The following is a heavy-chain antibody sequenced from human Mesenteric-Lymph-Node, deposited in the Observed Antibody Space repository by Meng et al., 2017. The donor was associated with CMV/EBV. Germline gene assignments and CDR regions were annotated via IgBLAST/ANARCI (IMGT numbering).Heavy chain of an antibody. Sequence: GESLKISCAASGFTFDDYGMSWVRQVPGKGLVWVSRSRIDGSQTNFAGSVKGRFTVSRDNAKSTVYLQMNSLTVEDAAVYYCGDFEAGWGQGTLVTVSS. V-gene: IGHV3-74*01. CDR1: GFTFDDYG. CDR2: SRIDGSQT. J-gene: IGHJ4*02. D-gene: IGHD3-3*01. CDR3: GDFEAG.